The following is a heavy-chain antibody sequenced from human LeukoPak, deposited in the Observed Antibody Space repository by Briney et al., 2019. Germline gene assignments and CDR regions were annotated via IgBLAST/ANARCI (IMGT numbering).Heavy chain of an antibody. CDR3: ARLSGAPVRHPIYHFDY. D-gene: IGHD2-2*02. CDR1: GYSISNDYY. Sequence: WETLSLTCAVSGYSISNDYYWGWVRQPPGKGLEWIGNIYHSGSTYKNSSLKSRLTMSLDTSKNQFSLKLISVTAADTAMYYCARLSGAPVRHPIYHFDYWGQGTLVTVSS. CDR2: IYHSGST. V-gene: IGHV4-38-2*01. J-gene: IGHJ4*02.